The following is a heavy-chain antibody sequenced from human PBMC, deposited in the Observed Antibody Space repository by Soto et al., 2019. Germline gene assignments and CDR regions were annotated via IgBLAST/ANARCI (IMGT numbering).Heavy chain of an antibody. CDR1: GDTFTTYD. CDR2: INPNSGNI. V-gene: IGHV1-8*01. CDR3: ARGRASGSYYLLDY. D-gene: IGHD3-10*01. J-gene: IGHJ4*02. Sequence: ASVKVSCKASGDTFTTYDISWVRQATGHGLEWMGWINPNSGNIGYAQRFQGRVTMTRDTAIRTAYMEVSSLRSDDTAVYYCARGRASGSYYLLDYWGQGTLVTVSS.